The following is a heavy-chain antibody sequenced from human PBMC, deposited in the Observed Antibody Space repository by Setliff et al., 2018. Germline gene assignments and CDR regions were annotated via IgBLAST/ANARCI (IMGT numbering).Heavy chain of an antibody. CDR3: AKDISRTGYYYFDY. CDR2: ISGSGRST. CDR1: GFTFSTYA. Sequence: GSLRLSCAASGFTFSTYAMSWVRQAPGKGLEWVSSISGSGRSTYYAATAKGRFTVSRDNSNNTLYLQMNSLRAEDTAVYYCAKDISRTGYYYFDYWGRGTLVTVSS. J-gene: IGHJ4*02. V-gene: IGHV3-23*01. D-gene: IGHD3-9*01.